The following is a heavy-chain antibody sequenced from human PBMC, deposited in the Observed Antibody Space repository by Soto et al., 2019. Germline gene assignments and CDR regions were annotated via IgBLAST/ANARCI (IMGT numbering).Heavy chain of an antibody. J-gene: IGHJ3*02. CDR3: ARGAKRNYYDSSGKDAFDI. CDR1: GYTFTSYD. V-gene: IGHV1-8*01. Sequence: ASVKVSCKASGYTFTSYDINWVRQATGQGLEWMGWMNPNSGNTGYAQKFQGRVTMTRNTSISTAYMELSSLRSEDTAVYYCARGAKRNYYDSSGKDAFDIWSQGTMVTVSS. D-gene: IGHD3-22*01. CDR2: MNPNSGNT.